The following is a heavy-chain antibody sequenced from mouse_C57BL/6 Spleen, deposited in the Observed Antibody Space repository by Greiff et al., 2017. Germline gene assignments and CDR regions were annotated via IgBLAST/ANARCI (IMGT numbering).Heavy chain of an antibody. CDR3: ARGGTTVAPDY. J-gene: IGHJ2*01. Sequence: VQLQESGPELVKPGASVKISCKASGYAFSSSWMNWVKQRPGQGLEWIGRIYPGDGDTNYNGKFKGKATLTADKSSSTAYMQLSSLTSEDSAVYFCARGGTTVAPDYWGQGTTLTVSS. CDR1: GYAFSSSW. CDR2: IYPGDGDT. D-gene: IGHD1-1*01. V-gene: IGHV1-82*01.